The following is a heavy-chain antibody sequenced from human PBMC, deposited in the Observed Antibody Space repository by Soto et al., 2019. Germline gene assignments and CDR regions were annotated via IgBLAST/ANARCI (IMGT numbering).Heavy chain of an antibody. CDR3: ARGGASGGYGGDY. CDR2: VNPHSGNT. D-gene: IGHD2-15*01. CDR1: GYTFTSYD. V-gene: IGHV1-8*01. Sequence: QVQLVQSGAEVKKPGASVKVSCKACGYTFTSYDIHWVRQATGQGLEWMGWVNPHSGNTGYAQRFQGRVTMTRNTSISTAYMDLSSLRSEDTAVYYCARGGASGGYGGDYWGQGTLVTVSS. J-gene: IGHJ4*02.